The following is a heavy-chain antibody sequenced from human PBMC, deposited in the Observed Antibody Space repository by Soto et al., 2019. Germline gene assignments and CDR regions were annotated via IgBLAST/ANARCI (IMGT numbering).Heavy chain of an antibody. V-gene: IGHV3-21*01. Sequence: GSLSLSCASSGFTFSSYSMNWVRQAPGKGLEWVSSISSSSSYIYYADSVKGRFTISRDNAKNSLYLQMNSLRAEDTAVYYCARGGPGDGYFYWGQGTLVTVSS. D-gene: IGHD2-21*01. J-gene: IGHJ4*02. CDR3: ARGGPGDGYFY. CDR1: GFTFSSYS. CDR2: ISSSSSYI.